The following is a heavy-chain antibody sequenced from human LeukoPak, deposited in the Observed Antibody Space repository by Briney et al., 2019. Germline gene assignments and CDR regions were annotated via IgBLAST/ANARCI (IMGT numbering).Heavy chain of an antibody. D-gene: IGHD3-10*01. CDR1: GGSISSSSYY. CDR2: IYYSGST. Sequence: SETLSLTCTVSGGSISSSSYYWGWIRQPPGKGLEWIGSIYYSGSTYYNPSLKSRVTISVDTSKNQFSLKLSSVTAADTAVYYCARKRGWFGELLSEYYFDYWGQGTLVTASS. V-gene: IGHV4-39*01. J-gene: IGHJ4*02. CDR3: ARKRGWFGELLSEYYFDY.